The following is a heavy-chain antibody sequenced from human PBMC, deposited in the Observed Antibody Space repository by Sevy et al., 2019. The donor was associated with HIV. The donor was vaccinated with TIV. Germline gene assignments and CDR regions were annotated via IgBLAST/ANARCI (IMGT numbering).Heavy chain of an antibody. Sequence: SETLSLTCTVSGGSISSSSYYWGWIRQPPGKGLEWIGSIYYSGSTYYNPSLKSRVTISVDTFKNQFSLKLSSVTAADTAVYYCASLPAVAGTQRDYWGQGTLVTVSS. V-gene: IGHV4-39*01. D-gene: IGHD6-19*01. J-gene: IGHJ4*02. CDR3: ASLPAVAGTQRDY. CDR1: GGSISSSSYY. CDR2: IYYSGST.